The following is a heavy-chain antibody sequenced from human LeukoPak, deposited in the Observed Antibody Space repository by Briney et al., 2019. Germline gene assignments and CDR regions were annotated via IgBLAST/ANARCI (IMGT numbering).Heavy chain of an antibody. CDR3: ARDRYCSSTSCNGAFDY. CDR1: GFTFSSYG. Sequence: GGSLRLSCAASGFTFSSYGMHWVRQAPGKGLEWVAVIWYDGSNKYYADSVKGRFTISRDNSKNTLYLQMNSLRAEDTAVYYRARDRYCSSTSCNGAFDYWGQGTLVTVSS. CDR2: IWYDGSNK. J-gene: IGHJ4*02. D-gene: IGHD2-2*01. V-gene: IGHV3-33*01.